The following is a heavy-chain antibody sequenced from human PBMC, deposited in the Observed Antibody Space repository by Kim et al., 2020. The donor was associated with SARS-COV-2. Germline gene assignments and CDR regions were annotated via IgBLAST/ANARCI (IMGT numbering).Heavy chain of an antibody. Sequence: GGSLRLSCAASGFTFSNAWMSWVRQAPGKGLEWVGRIKSKTDGGTTDYAAPVKGRFTISRDDSKNTLYLQMNSLKTEDTAVYYCTTAAWFGADDAFDIWGQGTMVTVSS. CDR3: TTAAWFGADDAFDI. D-gene: IGHD3-10*01. J-gene: IGHJ3*02. CDR2: IKSKTDGGTT. V-gene: IGHV3-15*01. CDR1: GFTFSNAW.